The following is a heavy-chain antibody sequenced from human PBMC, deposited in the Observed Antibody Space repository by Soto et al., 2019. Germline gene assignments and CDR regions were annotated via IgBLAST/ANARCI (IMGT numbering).Heavy chain of an antibody. CDR2: ISSSSSYI. Sequence: GGSLRLSCAASGFTFSSYSMNWVRQAPGKGLEWVSSISSSSSYIYYADSVKGRFTISRDNAKNSLYLQMNSLRAEDTAVYYCASLTCSSTSCYGMDVWGQGTTVTVSS. J-gene: IGHJ6*02. CDR1: GFTFSSYS. V-gene: IGHV3-21*01. D-gene: IGHD2-2*01. CDR3: ASLTCSSTSCYGMDV.